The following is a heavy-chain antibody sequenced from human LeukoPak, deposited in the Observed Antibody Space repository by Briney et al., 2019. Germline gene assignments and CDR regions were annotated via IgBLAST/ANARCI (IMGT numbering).Heavy chain of an antibody. J-gene: IGHJ5*02. V-gene: IGHV1-69*01. D-gene: IGHD2-8*01. Sequence: GASVRVSCKASGGTFSGYAFNWVRQAPGQGLEWMGGIIPGFGATDYADKFQGRVTITADEFTSTAYIDLTSLRSDDTAIYFCAAPLRAEYMYGFQSWGQGTLVTVSS. CDR1: GGTFSGYA. CDR2: IIPGFGAT. CDR3: AAPLRAEYMYGFQS.